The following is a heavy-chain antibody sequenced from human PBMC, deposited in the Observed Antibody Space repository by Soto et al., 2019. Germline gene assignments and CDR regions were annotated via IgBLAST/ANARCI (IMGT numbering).Heavy chain of an antibody. D-gene: IGHD4-4*01. Sequence: QVQLVQSGAEVKKPGASVKVSCKASGYTFTSYGISWVRQAPGQGLEWMGWISAYNGNTNYAQKLQGRVTMTTDTAKSTPYMELRSLRSDDTAVFYCARHTVTHPNGFQHWGQGTLVTVSS. CDR2: ISAYNGNT. CDR3: ARHTVTHPNGFQH. CDR1: GYTFTSYG. J-gene: IGHJ1*01. V-gene: IGHV1-18*01.